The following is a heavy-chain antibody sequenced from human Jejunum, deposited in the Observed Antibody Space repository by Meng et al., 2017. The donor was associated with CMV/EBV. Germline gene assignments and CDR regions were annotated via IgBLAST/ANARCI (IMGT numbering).Heavy chain of an antibody. J-gene: IGHJ3*01. CDR3: ARMGYGFEFFDV. Sequence: AASGFSLHTNRMSWRRQAPGKGLEWVANINDDGSETYYVDSVKGRFTISRDNANNSLYLQMDDLRAEDTAVYYCARMGYGFEFFDVWGQGTMVTVSS. D-gene: IGHD5-12*01. CDR2: INDDGSET. CDR1: GFSLHTNR. V-gene: IGHV3-7*01.